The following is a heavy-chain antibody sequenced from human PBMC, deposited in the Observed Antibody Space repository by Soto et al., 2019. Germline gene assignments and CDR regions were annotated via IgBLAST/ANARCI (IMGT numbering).Heavy chain of an antibody. Sequence: GGSLRLSCAASGFTFSSYSISWVRQAPWKGLEWVAVISYDGSNKYYADSVKGRFTISRDNSKNTLYLQMNSLRAEDTAVYYCAKSGIQLWEYWYFDLCGRGTLVTVSS. D-gene: IGHD5-18*01. V-gene: IGHV3-30*18. CDR3: AKSGIQLWEYWYFDL. J-gene: IGHJ2*01. CDR2: ISYDGSNK. CDR1: GFTFSSYS.